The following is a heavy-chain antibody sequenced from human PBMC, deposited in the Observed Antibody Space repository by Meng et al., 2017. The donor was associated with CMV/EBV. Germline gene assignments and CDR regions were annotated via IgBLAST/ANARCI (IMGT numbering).Heavy chain of an antibody. CDR2: ISWNSGSI. Sequence: SLKISCAASGFTFDDYAMHWVRQAPGKGLEWVSGISWNSGSIGYADSVKGRFTISRDNAKNSLYLQMNSLRAEDMALYYCAKGDSSWGTSGYYYYGMDVWGQGTTVTVSS. V-gene: IGHV3-9*03. CDR3: AKGDSSWGTSGYYYYGMDV. CDR1: GFTFDDYA. D-gene: IGHD6-13*01. J-gene: IGHJ6*02.